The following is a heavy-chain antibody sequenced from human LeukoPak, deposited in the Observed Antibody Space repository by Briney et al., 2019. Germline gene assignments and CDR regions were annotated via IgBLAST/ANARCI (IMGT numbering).Heavy chain of an antibody. V-gene: IGHV2-5*02. CDR2: IYWDDDK. CDR3: AYRARTPFDY. CDR1: GFSLRTTDVG. J-gene: IGHJ4*02. D-gene: IGHD1-14*01. Sequence: SGPTLVRPTQTLTLTCSFSGFSLRTTDVGVGWIRQPPGXXLEWLALIYWDDDKRYSPSLKSRLTITKDTSKKQVVLTMTNMDPADTGTYYCAYRARTPFDYWGQGILVTISS.